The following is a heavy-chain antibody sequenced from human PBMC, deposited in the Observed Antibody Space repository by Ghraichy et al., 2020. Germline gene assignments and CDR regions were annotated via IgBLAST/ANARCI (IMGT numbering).Heavy chain of an antibody. CDR2: IRYDGSDK. V-gene: IGHV3-30*02. D-gene: IGHD2-15*01. J-gene: IGHJ2*01. Sequence: GGSLRLSCAASGFSFSTSGMYWVRQAPDKGLEWVTFIRYDGSDKYYADSAKGRFTISRDNSKSTLYLQMNSLRPEDTAIYYCAKRGGYCSGGRCYDWYFDLWGRGTLVIVSS. CDR1: GFSFSTSG. CDR3: AKRGGYCSGGRCYDWYFDL.